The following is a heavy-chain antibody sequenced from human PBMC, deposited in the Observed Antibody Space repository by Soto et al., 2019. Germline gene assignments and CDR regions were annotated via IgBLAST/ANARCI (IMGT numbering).Heavy chain of an antibody. J-gene: IGHJ5*02. D-gene: IGHD3-22*01. Sequence: ASVKVSCKASGGTFSSYAISWVRQAPGQGLEWMGGIIPIFGTANYAQKFQGRVTITADESTSTAYMELSSLRSEDTAVYYCAKYYYDSSGYAFDPWGQGTLVTVSS. CDR2: IIPIFGTA. CDR3: AKYYYDSSGYAFDP. CDR1: GGTFSSYA. V-gene: IGHV1-69*13.